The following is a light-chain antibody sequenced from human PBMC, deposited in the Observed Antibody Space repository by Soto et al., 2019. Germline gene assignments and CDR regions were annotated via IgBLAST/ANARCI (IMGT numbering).Light chain of an antibody. Sequence: DIQMTQSPSTLSASVGDRVTITCRASQTISSWLAWYQQKPGKAPKLLIYKASTLESGVPSRFSGSGSGTDFTLTVTSLQPEDFATYYCQQYSYYATFGQGTQVESK. CDR2: KAS. J-gene: IGKJ1*01. CDR1: QTISSW. CDR3: QQYSYYAT. V-gene: IGKV1-5*03.